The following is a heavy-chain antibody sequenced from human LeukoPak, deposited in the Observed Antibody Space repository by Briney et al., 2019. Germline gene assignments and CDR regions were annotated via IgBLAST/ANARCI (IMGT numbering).Heavy chain of an antibody. CDR2: IIPIFGTA. CDR1: GGTFSSYA. J-gene: IGHJ5*02. V-gene: IGHV1-69*06. CDR3: ASSSPIPNWFDP. Sequence: SVKVSCKASGGTFSSYAISWVRQAPGQGLEWMGGIIPIFGTANYAQKFQGRVTITADKSTSTAYMELSSLRSEDTAVYYCASSSPIPNWFDPWGQGTLVTVSS. D-gene: IGHD6-13*01.